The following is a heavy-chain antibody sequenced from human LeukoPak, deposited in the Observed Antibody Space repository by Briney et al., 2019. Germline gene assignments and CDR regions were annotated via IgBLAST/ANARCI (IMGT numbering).Heavy chain of an antibody. D-gene: IGHD4/OR15-4a*01. CDR3: TRETAYGDTRFDY. V-gene: IGHV4-59*01. J-gene: IGHJ4*02. CDR2: VDHSGTT. CDR1: GGSITEYY. Sequence: PSETLSLTCTVSGGSITEYYWTWVRQPPGKGLEWIGYVDHSGTTNYNPSLKSRVTISIDKSKNQFSLKLTSVTAADTAFYYFTRETAYGDTRFDYWGQGTLVTVSS.